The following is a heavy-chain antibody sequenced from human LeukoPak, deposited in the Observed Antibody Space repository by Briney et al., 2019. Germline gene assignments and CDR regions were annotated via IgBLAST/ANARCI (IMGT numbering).Heavy chain of an antibody. CDR2: INHSGST. V-gene: IGHV4-34*01. J-gene: IGHJ4*02. Sequence: SETLSLTCAVYGGSFSGYYWSWIRQPPGKGLEWIGEINHSGSTYYNPSLKSRVTISVDTSKSQFSLKLSSVTAADTAVYYCAREEALGSGSFDYWGQGTLVTVSS. CDR3: AREEALGSGSFDY. D-gene: IGHD1-26*01. CDR1: GGSFSGYY.